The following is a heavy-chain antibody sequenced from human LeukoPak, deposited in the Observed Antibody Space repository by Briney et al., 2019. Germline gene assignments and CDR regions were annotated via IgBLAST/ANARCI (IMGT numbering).Heavy chain of an antibody. V-gene: IGHV6-1*01. J-gene: IGHJ4*02. Sequence: SQTLSLTCAISGDSVSSNSAAWNWIRQSPSRGLEWLGRTYYRSKWYNDYAVSVRSRITINPDTSKNQFSLQLYSVTPEDTAVYYCARDGVDCSSTSCYPDFDYWGQGTLVTVSS. D-gene: IGHD2-2*01. CDR2: TYYRSKWYN. CDR1: GDSVSSNSAA. CDR3: ARDGVDCSSTSCYPDFDY.